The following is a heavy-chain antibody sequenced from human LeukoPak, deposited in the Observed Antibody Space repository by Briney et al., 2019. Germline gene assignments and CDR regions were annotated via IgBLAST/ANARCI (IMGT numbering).Heavy chain of an antibody. J-gene: IGHJ4*02. CDR1: GFTFSSYA. V-gene: IGHV3-23*01. D-gene: IGHD3-9*01. CDR2: ISGSGGST. Sequence: GGSLRLSCAASGFTFSSYAMSWVRQAPGKGLEWVSAISGSGGSTYYADSVKGRFTISRDNSKNTLYLQMNSLRAEDTAVYYCARDGGAGYYDILTGPGYYFDYWGQGTLVTVSS. CDR3: ARDGGAGYYDILTGPGYYFDY.